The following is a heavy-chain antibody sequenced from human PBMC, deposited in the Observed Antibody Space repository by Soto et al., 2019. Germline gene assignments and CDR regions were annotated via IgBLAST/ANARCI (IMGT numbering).Heavy chain of an antibody. CDR3: ARDRYTVVVPAAMLYFEY. CDR2: INAGNGNT. D-gene: IGHD2-2*01. V-gene: IGHV1-3*01. CDR1: GYTFTSYA. Sequence: GASVKVSCKASGYTFTSYAMHCVRQAPGQRLEWMGWINAGNGNTKYSQKFQGRVTITRDTSASTAYMELSSLRSEDTAVYYCARDRYTVVVPAAMLYFEYWGQGTLVTVSS. J-gene: IGHJ4*02.